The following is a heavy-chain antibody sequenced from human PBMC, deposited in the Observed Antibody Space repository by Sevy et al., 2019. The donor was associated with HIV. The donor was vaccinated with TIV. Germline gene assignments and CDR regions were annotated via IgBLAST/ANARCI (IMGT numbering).Heavy chain of an antibody. J-gene: IGHJ4*02. Sequence: GGSLRLSCAASGFTFSSNSMNWVRQAPGKGLEWVSSISTISSYIYYADSVNGRFSISRVNAENSLYLQMNSLRAEDTAVYYCARYDGVGSYWDFDYWGQGTLVTVSS. CDR2: ISTISSYI. CDR1: GFTFSSNS. CDR3: ARYDGVGSYWDFDY. D-gene: IGHD1-26*01. V-gene: IGHV3-21*06.